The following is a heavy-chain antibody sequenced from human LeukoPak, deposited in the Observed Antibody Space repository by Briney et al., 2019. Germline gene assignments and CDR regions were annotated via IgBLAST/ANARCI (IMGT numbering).Heavy chain of an antibody. CDR1: GFTFSSYA. V-gene: IGHV3-23*01. Sequence: GWSLRLSCAASGFTFSSYAMSWVRQAPGMGLAWVSAIRGSGGSTYYADSVKGRFTISRDTSKNTLYLQMNSLSAEDTAVYYCARGRYYDNSVYYYFDYWGQGTLVTVSS. CDR3: ARGRYYDNSVYYYFDY. D-gene: IGHD3-22*01. J-gene: IGHJ4*02. CDR2: IRGSGGST.